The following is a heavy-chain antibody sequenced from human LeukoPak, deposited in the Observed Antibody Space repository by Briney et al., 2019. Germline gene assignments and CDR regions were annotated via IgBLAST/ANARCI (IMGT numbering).Heavy chain of an antibody. CDR1: GYTFTSYY. J-gene: IGHJ4*02. Sequence: GASVKVSCKAFGYTFTSYYMHWVRQAPGQGLEWMGIINPSGGSTTYAQKFQGRVTMTRDTSTSTVYMELSSLRSEDTAVYYCARSGAPRNNFGDYRGDYWGQGTLVTVSS. D-gene: IGHD4-17*01. CDR3: ARSGAPRNNFGDYRGDY. CDR2: INPSGGST. V-gene: IGHV1-46*01.